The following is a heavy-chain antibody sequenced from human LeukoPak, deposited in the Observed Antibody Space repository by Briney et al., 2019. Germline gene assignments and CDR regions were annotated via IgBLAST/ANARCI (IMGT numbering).Heavy chain of an antibody. V-gene: IGHV4-34*01. J-gene: IGHJ6*03. CDR3: ARESGSIAALMDV. CDR2: INHSGST. Sequence: SETLSLTCAVYGGSFSGYYWSWIRQPPGKGLEWIGEINHSGSTNYNPSLKSRVTISVDTSKNQFSLKLSSVTAADTAVYYCARESGSIAALMDVWGKGTTVTVSS. D-gene: IGHD6-6*01. CDR1: GGSFSGYY.